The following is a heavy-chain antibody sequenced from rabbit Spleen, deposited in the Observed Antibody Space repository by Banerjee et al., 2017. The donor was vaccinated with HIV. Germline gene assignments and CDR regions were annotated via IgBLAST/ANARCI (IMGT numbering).Heavy chain of an antibody. CDR3: ASGYSDVYFHL. V-gene: IGHV1S45*01. CDR2: IGTGSGST. D-gene: IGHD1-1*01. CDR1: GFSFSSGYY. Sequence: QEQLVESGGGLVRPGASLTLTCKASGFSFSSGYYISWVRQAPGKGLEWIGCIGTGSGSTYYASWAKGRFTISKTSSTTVTLQMTSLTAADTATYFCASGYSDVYFHLWCQGTLVTVS. J-gene: IGHJ4*01.